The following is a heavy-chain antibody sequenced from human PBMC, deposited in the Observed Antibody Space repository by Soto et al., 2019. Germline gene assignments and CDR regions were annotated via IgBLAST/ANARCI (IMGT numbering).Heavy chain of an antibody. J-gene: IGHJ6*03. CDR2: IYYSGST. Sequence: SETLSLTCTVSGGSISSGGYYWSWIRQHPGKGLEWIGYIYYSGSTYYNPSLKSRVTISVDTSKNQFSLKLSSVTAADTAVYYCARVGKKLQVTTSGYYYYYYMDVWGKGTTVTVSS. V-gene: IGHV4-31*03. CDR1: GGSISSGGYY. CDR3: ARVGKKLQVTTSGYYYYYYMDV. D-gene: IGHD4-17*01.